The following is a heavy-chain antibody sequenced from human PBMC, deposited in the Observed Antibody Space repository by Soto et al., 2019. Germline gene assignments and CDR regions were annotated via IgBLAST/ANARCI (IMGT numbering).Heavy chain of an antibody. J-gene: IGHJ4*02. D-gene: IGHD3-16*01. Sequence: QVLLVESGGDLVKPGGSLRLSCAASGFSLGDHYMAWVRQAQGKGLEWLSYISPSGNTVYYADSVKGRFVVSRDNAKNSLYLQMRTVRAEDTAVYFCARELLNDYIWGSLGYWGQGTLVSVSS. CDR3: ARELLNDYIWGSLGY. CDR1: GFSLGDHY. CDR2: ISPSGNTV. V-gene: IGHV3-11*01.